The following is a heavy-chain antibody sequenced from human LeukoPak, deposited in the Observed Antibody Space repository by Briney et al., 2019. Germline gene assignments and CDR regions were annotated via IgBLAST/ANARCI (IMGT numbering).Heavy chain of an antibody. V-gene: IGHV3-74*01. CDR1: GFIFSNYW. Sequence: PGGSLRLSCAASGFIFSNYWMHWVRQAPGKGLVWVSRICPDGTVTNYADSVKARFSISRDNARNTVYLQMNSLRAEDTAVYYCVRDFRSADYWGQGTLVTVSS. CDR3: VRDFRSADY. CDR2: ICPDGTVT. J-gene: IGHJ4*02.